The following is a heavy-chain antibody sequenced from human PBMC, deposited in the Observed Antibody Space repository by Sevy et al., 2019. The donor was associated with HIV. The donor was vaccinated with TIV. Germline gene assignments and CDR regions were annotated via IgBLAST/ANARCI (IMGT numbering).Heavy chain of an antibody. Sequence: SETLSLTCTVSGGSISSYYWNWIRQPAGKGLEWIGRIYTSGSTNYNPSLKSRVTMSVDTSKNQFSLKLSSVTAADTAVPYCATADRGYCGGSNCYGDYWGQGTLVTVSS. CDR1: GGSISSYY. D-gene: IGHD2-15*01. V-gene: IGHV4-4*07. CDR3: ATADRGYCGGSNCYGDY. J-gene: IGHJ4*02. CDR2: IYTSGST.